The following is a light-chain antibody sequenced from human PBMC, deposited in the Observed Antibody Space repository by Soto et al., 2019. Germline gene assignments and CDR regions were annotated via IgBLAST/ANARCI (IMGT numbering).Light chain of an antibody. CDR3: TSYASSSTLLV. CDR2: DVT. Sequence: QSALTQPASVSGSPGQSSPISCTGTNSDVGGYTFVSWYQQHPGKAPKVIIYDVTNRPSGVSNRFSGSKSGNTASLTISGLQAEDEADYYCTSYASSSTLLVFGGGTKLTV. CDR1: NSDVGGYTF. J-gene: IGLJ3*02. V-gene: IGLV2-14*03.